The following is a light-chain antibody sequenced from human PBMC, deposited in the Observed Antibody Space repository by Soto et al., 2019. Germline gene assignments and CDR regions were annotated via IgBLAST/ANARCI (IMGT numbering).Light chain of an antibody. Sequence: DIVMTQSPDSLAVSLGERATINCKSNQSVLYSSNNRNYLAWYQQKPGQPPKLLVYWASTRESGVPDRFSGSRSGTDFTLTISSLQAEDVAVYYCQQYYTTPPTFGQGTKVEIK. CDR1: QSVLYSSNNRNY. CDR2: WAS. J-gene: IGKJ1*01. CDR3: QQYYTTPPT. V-gene: IGKV4-1*01.